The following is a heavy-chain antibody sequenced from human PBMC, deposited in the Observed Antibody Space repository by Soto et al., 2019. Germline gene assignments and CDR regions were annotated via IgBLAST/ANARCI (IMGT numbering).Heavy chain of an antibody. Sequence: QVQLVESGGGVVQPGRSLRLSCAASGFTFSSYGMHWVRQAPGKGLEWVAVIWYDGSNKYYADSVKGRFTISRDNSKNTLYLQMNSLRAEDMAVYYCARDAMEKYCSGGSCYSLNWFDPWGQGTLVTVSS. V-gene: IGHV3-33*01. J-gene: IGHJ5*02. D-gene: IGHD2-15*01. CDR1: GFTFSSYG. CDR3: ARDAMEKYCSGGSCYSLNWFDP. CDR2: IWYDGSNK.